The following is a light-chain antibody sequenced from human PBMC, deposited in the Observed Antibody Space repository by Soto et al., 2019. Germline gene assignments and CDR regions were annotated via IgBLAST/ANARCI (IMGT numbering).Light chain of an antibody. J-gene: IGKJ5*01. CDR3: QQRNEWPLT. Sequence: EIVLTPSPSTLSLSAGERAPLSCGASQNVRSYLAWYQQKPGQAPRLLIYDASNRATGIPARFSGSGSGTDFTLTISSLEPEDFAIYYCQQRNEWPLTFGQGTRLEIK. CDR2: DAS. V-gene: IGKV3-11*01. CDR1: QNVRSY.